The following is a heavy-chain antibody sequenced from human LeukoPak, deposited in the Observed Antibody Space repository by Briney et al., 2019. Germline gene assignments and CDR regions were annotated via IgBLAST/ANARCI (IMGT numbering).Heavy chain of an antibody. Sequence: GSLRLSCAASGFTFSSYAMSWVRQAPGKVLEWVSAISGSGGSTHYADSVKGRFTISRDNSKNTLYLQMNSLRAEDTAVYYCAKGRGWYDTPFDYWGQGTLVTVSS. CDR2: ISGSGGST. D-gene: IGHD6-19*01. CDR3: AKGRGWYDTPFDY. J-gene: IGHJ4*02. V-gene: IGHV3-23*01. CDR1: GFTFSSYA.